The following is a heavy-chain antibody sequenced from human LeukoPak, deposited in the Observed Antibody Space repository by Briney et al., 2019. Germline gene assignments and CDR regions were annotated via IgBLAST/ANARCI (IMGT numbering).Heavy chain of an antibody. CDR3: ARGPIFGITKNWFDP. J-gene: IGHJ5*02. V-gene: IGHV4-4*07. CDR1: GGSISSYY. Sequence: SETLSLTCTVSGGSISSYYWSWIRQPAGKGLEWIGRIYRSGSTNYNPSLKSRVTMSVDTSKNQLSLNLNSVTAADTAVYYCARGPIFGITKNWFDPWGQGTLVTVSS. CDR2: IYRSGST. D-gene: IGHD3-3*01.